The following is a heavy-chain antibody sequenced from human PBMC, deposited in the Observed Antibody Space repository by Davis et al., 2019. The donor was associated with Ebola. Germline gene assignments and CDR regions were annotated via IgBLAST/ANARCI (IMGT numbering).Heavy chain of an antibody. CDR3: ARVPSSGYYYGMDV. J-gene: IGHJ6*02. Sequence: PGGSLRLSCAASGFTFSSYGMHWVRQAPGKGLEWVAVIWYDGSNKYYADSVKGRFTISRDNSKNTLYLQMNSLRAEDTAVYYCARVPSSGYYYGMDVWGQGTTVTVSS. CDR1: GFTFSSYG. V-gene: IGHV3-33*01. D-gene: IGHD6-6*01. CDR2: IWYDGSNK.